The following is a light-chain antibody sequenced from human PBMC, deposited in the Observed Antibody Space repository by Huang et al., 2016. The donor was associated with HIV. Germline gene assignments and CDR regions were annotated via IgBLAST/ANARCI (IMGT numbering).Light chain of an antibody. Sequence: DIQMTQSPSSLSESVGDRVTITCQASQDIRKYLNWYQQKPGRAPKLLIYDSSNLEGGVPSRFSGSGSGTNFTFSISSLHPEDIATYYCQQYDNLYIFGQGTKVEIK. V-gene: IGKV1-33*01. CDR3: QQYDNLYI. CDR2: DSS. CDR1: QDIRKY. J-gene: IGKJ1*01.